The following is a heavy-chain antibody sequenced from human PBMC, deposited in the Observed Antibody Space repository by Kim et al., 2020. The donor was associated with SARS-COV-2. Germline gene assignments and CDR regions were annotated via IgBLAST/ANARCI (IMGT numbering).Heavy chain of an antibody. V-gene: IGHV3-21*01. D-gene: IGHD2-8*02. CDR3: ARGDYCPRGVCQSHGMDV. Sequence: GGSLRLSCTASGFTFSIYSMNWVRQAPGKGLEWVSSISSSSSYIKYADSVKGRFTISRDNAKSSLYLQMNSLGAEDTAVFYCARGDYCPRGVCQSHGMDVWGQGTTVTVSS. CDR2: ISSSSSYI. CDR1: GFTFSIYS. J-gene: IGHJ6*02.